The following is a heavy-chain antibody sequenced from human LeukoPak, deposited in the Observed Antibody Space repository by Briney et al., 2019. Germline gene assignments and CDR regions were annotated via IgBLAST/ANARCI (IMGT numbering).Heavy chain of an antibody. V-gene: IGHV4-34*01. Sequence: SETLSLTCTVSGGSISSGYYWSWIRQPPGKGLEWIGEINHSGSTNYNPSLKSRVTISVDTSKNQFSLKLSSVTAADTAVYYCARIDYYGSSGPRYYFDYWGQGTLVTVSS. D-gene: IGHD3-22*01. CDR2: INHSGST. J-gene: IGHJ4*02. CDR1: GGSISSGYY. CDR3: ARIDYYGSSGPRYYFDY.